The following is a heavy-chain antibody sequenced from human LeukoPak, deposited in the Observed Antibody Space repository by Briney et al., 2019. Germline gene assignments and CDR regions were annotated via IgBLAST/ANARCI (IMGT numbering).Heavy chain of an antibody. CDR2: INPNNGGT. D-gene: IGHD2-15*01. V-gene: IGHV1-2*02. CDR3: ASGPSLGTTHPYFDY. Sequence: GASVKVSCKESGHTFTGYYIHWLRQAPGEGLEWMGWINPNNGGTNYAQRFQGGVTMTRDTSISTAYMEMSRLSFDDTAVYYCASGPSLGTTHPYFDYWGQGTLVTVSS. J-gene: IGHJ4*02. CDR1: GHTFTGYY.